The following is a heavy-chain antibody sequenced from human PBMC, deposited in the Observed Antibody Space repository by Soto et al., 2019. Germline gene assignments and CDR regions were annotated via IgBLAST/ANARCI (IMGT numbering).Heavy chain of an antibody. CDR3: ARWYYDSFDY. J-gene: IGHJ4*02. CDR1: GGSISSYY. Sequence: SETLSLTCTVSGGSISSYYWIWIRQPAGKGLEWIGRIYTSGCTNYNPSLKTRVTMSVDTSKNQFSLKLSSVTAADTAVYYCARWYYDSFDYWGQGTLVTVSS. CDR2: IYTSGCT. D-gene: IGHD3-22*01. V-gene: IGHV4-4*07.